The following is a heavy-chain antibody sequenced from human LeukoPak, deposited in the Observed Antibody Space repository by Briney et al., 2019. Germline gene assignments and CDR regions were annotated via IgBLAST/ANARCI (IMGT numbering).Heavy chain of an antibody. V-gene: IGHV3-21*01. D-gene: IGHD5-18*01. CDR3: ARYSYGYWYFDY. CDR1: GFTFSSFW. CDR2: ISSSSEYI. J-gene: IGHJ4*02. Sequence: GGSLRLSCAASGFTFSSFWMNWVRQAPGKGLEWVSSISSSSEYIYYADSVKGRFTISRDNAKNSLYLQMNSLRAEDTAVYYCARYSYGYWYFDYWGQGTLVTVSS.